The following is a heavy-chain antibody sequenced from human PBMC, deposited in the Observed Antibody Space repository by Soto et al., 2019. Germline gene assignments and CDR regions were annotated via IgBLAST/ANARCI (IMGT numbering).Heavy chain of an antibody. J-gene: IGHJ4*02. CDR3: ARVYRYCSGGSCYGPVGY. Sequence: QVQLVQSGAEVKKPGASVKVSCKASGYTFTSYDINWVRQATGQGLEWMGWMNPNSGNTGYAQKIQGRVTMTRNTSISTAYMELSSLRSEDTAVYYCARVYRYCSGGSCYGPVGYWGQGTLVTVSS. CDR1: GYTFTSYD. CDR2: MNPNSGNT. V-gene: IGHV1-8*01. D-gene: IGHD2-15*01.